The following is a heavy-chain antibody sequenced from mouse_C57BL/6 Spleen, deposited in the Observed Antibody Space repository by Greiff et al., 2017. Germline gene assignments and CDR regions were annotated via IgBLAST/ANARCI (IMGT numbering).Heavy chain of an antibody. J-gene: IGHJ2*01. CDR2: IDPSDSYT. V-gene: IGHV1-50*01. D-gene: IGHD3-2*02. CDR3: AGSGPFDY. CDR1: GYTFTSYW. Sequence: VQLQQSGAELVKPGASVKLSCKASGYTFTSYWMQWVKQRPGQGLEWIGEIDPSDSYTNYNQKFKGKATLTVDTSSSTAYMQLSSLTSEDSAVYYCAGSGPFDYWGQGTTLTVSS.